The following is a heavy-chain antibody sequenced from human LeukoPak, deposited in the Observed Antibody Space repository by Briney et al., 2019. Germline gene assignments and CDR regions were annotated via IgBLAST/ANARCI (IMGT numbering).Heavy chain of an antibody. CDR2: SYYSGST. J-gene: IGHJ5*02. Sequence: SETLSLTCTVSGGSISSHYWSWIRQPPGKGLEWIGYSYYSGSTNYNPSLKSRVTISVDTSKNQFSLKLSSVTAADTAVYYCASSYSSSSFFRDNWFDPWGQGTLVTVSS. CDR3: ASSYSSSSFFRDNWFDP. CDR1: GGSISSHY. D-gene: IGHD6-6*01. V-gene: IGHV4-59*11.